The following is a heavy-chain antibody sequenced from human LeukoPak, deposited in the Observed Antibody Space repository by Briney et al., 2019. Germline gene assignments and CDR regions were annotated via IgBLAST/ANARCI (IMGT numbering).Heavy chain of an antibody. J-gene: IGHJ4*02. CDR3: ARTVARTWVDY. CDR1: GYSISSGGYY. Sequence: PSQTLSLTCTVSGYSISSGGYYWSWIRQHPGKGLEWIGYIYHSGSTYYNPSLKRRLSISVDTSKNQFSLKLNSVTAADTAVYYCARTVARTWVDYWGQGTLVTVSS. V-gene: IGHV4-31*03. CDR2: IYHSGST. D-gene: IGHD6-19*01.